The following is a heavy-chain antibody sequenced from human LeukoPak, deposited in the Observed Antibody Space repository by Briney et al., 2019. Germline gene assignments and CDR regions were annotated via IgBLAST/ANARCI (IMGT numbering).Heavy chain of an antibody. Sequence: SETLSLTCAVYGGSFSDYYWTWIRQPPGKGLEWIGEINHSGSTNYNPSLKSRVTISVDTSKNQFSLKLSSVTAADTAVYYCARGGGTGWYPDYWGQGTLVTVSS. CDR1: GGSFSDYY. J-gene: IGHJ4*02. D-gene: IGHD6-19*01. V-gene: IGHV4-34*01. CDR3: ARGGGTGWYPDY. CDR2: INHSGST.